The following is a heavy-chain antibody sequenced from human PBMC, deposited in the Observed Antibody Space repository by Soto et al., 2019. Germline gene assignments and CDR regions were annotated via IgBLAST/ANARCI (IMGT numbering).Heavy chain of an antibody. J-gene: IGHJ4*02. D-gene: IGHD2-2*01. V-gene: IGHV3-74*01. Sequence: GGSLRLSCAASGFTFSSYWMHWVRQAPGKGLVWVSRINSDGSSTSYADSMKGRFTISRDNAKNTLYLQMNSLRAEDTAVYYCARGDFDIVVVPAAYFDYWGQGTLVTVSS. CDR1: GFTFSSYW. CDR3: ARGDFDIVVVPAAYFDY. CDR2: INSDGSST.